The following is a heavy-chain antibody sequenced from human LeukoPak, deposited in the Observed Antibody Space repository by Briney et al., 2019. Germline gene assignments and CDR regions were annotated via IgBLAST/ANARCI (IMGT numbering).Heavy chain of an antibody. Sequence: GSLRLSCAASGFTFSDYSMSWIRQAPGKGLEWVANIKQDGSEKYYVDSVKGRFTISRDNAKNSVYLQMNSLRAEDTAVYYCASITRSVTPPGGYWGQGTLVTVSS. CDR2: IKQDGSEK. CDR1: GFTFSDYS. D-gene: IGHD2-15*01. CDR3: ASITRSVTPPGGY. J-gene: IGHJ4*02. V-gene: IGHV3-7*01.